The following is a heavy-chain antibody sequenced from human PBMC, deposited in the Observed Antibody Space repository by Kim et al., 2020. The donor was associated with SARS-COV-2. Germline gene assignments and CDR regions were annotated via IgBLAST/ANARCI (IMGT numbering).Heavy chain of an antibody. CDR3: ARVEDYYYYGMDV. J-gene: IGHJ6*02. V-gene: IGHV3-7*01. Sequence: YGDAVKSRFPISRDNAKNSLYLQMNSLRAEDTAVYYCARVEDYYYYGMDVWGQGTTVTVSS.